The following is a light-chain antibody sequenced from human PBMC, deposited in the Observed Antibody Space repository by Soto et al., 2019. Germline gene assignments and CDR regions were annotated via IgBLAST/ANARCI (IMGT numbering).Light chain of an antibody. J-gene: IGKJ4*01. Sequence: EIVLKQSPGTLSLSTGERATLSCRASQSVSSTYLIWYQQKPGQAPRLLIYGASSRATGVPDRFSGGGSGTDFTLTISRLEPEDFAVYYCQQRSNWPLTFGGGTKVDIK. CDR2: GAS. CDR3: QQRSNWPLT. CDR1: QSVSSTY. V-gene: IGKV3D-20*02.